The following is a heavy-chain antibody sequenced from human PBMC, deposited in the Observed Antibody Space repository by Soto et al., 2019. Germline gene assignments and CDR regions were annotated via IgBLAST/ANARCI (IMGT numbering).Heavy chain of an antibody. D-gene: IGHD4-17*01. Sequence: GGSLRLSCAASGFTFSSYGMHWVRQAPGKGLEWVAVISYDGSNKYYADSVKGRFTISRDNSKNTLYLQMNSLRAEDTAVYYCAKLPWDYGDYVREYAFDIWGQGTMVTVSS. CDR3: AKLPWDYGDYVREYAFDI. CDR2: ISYDGSNK. J-gene: IGHJ3*02. CDR1: GFTFSSYG. V-gene: IGHV3-30*18.